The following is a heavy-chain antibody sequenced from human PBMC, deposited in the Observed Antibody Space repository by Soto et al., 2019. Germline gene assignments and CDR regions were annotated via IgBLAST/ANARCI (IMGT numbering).Heavy chain of an antibody. J-gene: IGHJ5*02. Sequence: QVHLVESGGGVVQPGSSLRLSCAASGFTLTNYGMNWVRQAPGKGLEWVSIISYDGDHNYYADSVKGRFTVSRDTSKNTVFLQMNSLRREDKGVYYCAKSVKDSSGYSASWGQGTLVTVSS. CDR3: AKSVKDSSGYSAS. CDR2: ISYDGDHN. D-gene: IGHD3-22*01. CDR1: GFTLTNYG. V-gene: IGHV3-30*18.